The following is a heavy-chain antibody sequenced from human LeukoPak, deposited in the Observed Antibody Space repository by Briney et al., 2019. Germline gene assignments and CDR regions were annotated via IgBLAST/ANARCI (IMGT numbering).Heavy chain of an antibody. V-gene: IGHV3-7*01. CDR1: GFTFSSYW. CDR3: ARERRGYSYGY. Sequence: GGSLSLSCAASGFTFSSYWMSWVRQAPGKGLEWVANIKQDGSEKYYVDSVKGRFTISRDNAKNSLYLQMNSLRDEDTAVYYCARERRGYSYGYWGQGTLVTVSS. CDR2: IKQDGSEK. D-gene: IGHD5-18*01. J-gene: IGHJ4*02.